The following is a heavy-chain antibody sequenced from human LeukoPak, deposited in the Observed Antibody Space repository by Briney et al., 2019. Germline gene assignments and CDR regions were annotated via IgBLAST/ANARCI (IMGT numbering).Heavy chain of an antibody. J-gene: IGHJ3*02. CDR3: ARVHFDWLHRALDAFDI. CDR2: IKQDGSEK. Sequence: PGGSLRLSCAASGFTFSSYWMSWVRQAPGKGLEWVANIKQDGSEKYYVDSVKGRFTISRDNAKNSLYLQMNSLRAEDRAVYYCARVHFDWLHRALDAFDIWGQGTMVTVSS. V-gene: IGHV3-7*04. CDR1: GFTFSSYW. D-gene: IGHD3-9*01.